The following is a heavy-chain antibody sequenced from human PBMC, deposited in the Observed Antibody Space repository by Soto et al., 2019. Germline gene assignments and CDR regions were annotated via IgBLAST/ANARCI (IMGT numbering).Heavy chain of an antibody. J-gene: IGHJ6*02. D-gene: IGHD1-26*01. CDR1: GYTLTELS. CDR2: FDPEDGET. V-gene: IGHV1-24*01. Sequence: GASVKVSCKVSGYTLTELSMHWVRQAPGKGLERMGGFDPEDGETIYAQKFQGRVTMTEDTSTDTAYMELSSLRSEDTAVYYCATIKVSRHIPVVGATTSPNYYGMDVWGQGTTVTVSS. CDR3: ATIKVSRHIPVVGATTSPNYYGMDV.